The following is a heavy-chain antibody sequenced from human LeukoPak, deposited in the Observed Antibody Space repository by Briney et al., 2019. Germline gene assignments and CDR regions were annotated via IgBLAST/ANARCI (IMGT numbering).Heavy chain of an antibody. CDR3: ARALAVYYDSSGPTLDYFDY. CDR2: IHSSETT. Sequence: SETLSLTCSVSGGSINSDFWTWIRQPAGKGLEWIGRIHSSETTIYSPSLKSRVTMSLDMAKKQFSLKVTSVTAADTAVYYCARALAVYYDSSGPTLDYFDYWGQGTLVTVSS. CDR1: GGSINSDF. V-gene: IGHV4-4*07. J-gene: IGHJ4*02. D-gene: IGHD3-22*01.